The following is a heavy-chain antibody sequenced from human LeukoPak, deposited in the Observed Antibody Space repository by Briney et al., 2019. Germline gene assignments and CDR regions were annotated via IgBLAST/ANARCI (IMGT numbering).Heavy chain of an antibody. CDR1: GFTFSNYT. D-gene: IGHD3-9*01. V-gene: IGHV3-23*01. CDR3: AKWGDYDVLTGYYDSDY. Sequence: GASLRLSCAASGFTFSNYTMSWVRQAPGKGLEWVSAVSGRDTSTYYTDSVKGRFTISRDNSKNTLYLQMNSLSAEDTAIYYCAKWGDYDVLTGYYDSDYWGQGTLVTVSS. J-gene: IGHJ4*02. CDR2: VSGRDTST.